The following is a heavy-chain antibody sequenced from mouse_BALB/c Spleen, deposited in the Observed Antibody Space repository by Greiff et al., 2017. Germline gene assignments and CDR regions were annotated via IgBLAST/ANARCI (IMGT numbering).Heavy chain of an antibody. Sequence: VQLQQPGAELVKPGASVKLSCKASGYTFTSYWMHWVKQRPGQGLEWIGEIDPSDSYTNYNEKFKGKATLTADKSSNTAYMQLSSLTSEDSAVYFCASYDGYYPSFAYWGQGTLVTVSA. CDR1: GYTFTSYW. CDR2: IDPSDSYT. J-gene: IGHJ3*01. D-gene: IGHD2-3*01. CDR3: ASYDGYYPSFAY. V-gene: IGHV1-69*02.